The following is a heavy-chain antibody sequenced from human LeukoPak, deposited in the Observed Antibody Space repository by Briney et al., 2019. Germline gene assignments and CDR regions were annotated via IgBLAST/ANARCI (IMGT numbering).Heavy chain of an antibody. J-gene: IGHJ4*02. CDR3: ARGNVVPAATFGIRSESYFDY. CDR2: IKHSGST. Sequence: PSETLSLTCAVYGGSFSGYYWSWIRQPPGKGLEWIGEIKHSGSTNYNPSLKSRVTISVDTSKNQFSLKLSSVTAADTAVYYCARGNVVPAATFGIRSESYFDYWGQGTLVTVSS. V-gene: IGHV4-34*01. CDR1: GGSFSGYY. D-gene: IGHD2-2*01.